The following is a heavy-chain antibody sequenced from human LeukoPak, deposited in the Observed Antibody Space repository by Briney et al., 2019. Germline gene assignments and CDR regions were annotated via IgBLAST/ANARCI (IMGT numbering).Heavy chain of an antibody. CDR2: IDPSDSYT. CDR1: GYSFTNNW. V-gene: IGHV5-10-1*01. Sequence: GESLKISCKGSGYSFTNNWISWVRQMPGKGLEWMGRIDPSDSYTNYSPCFQGHVTISADKSISTAYLQWSSLKASDTAMYYCARTELIGYSCWLPFEYWGQGTLVTVSS. J-gene: IGHJ4*02. D-gene: IGHD5-12*01. CDR3: ARTELIGYSCWLPFEY.